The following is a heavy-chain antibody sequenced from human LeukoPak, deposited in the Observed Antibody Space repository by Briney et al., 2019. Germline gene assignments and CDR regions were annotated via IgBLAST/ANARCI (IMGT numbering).Heavy chain of an antibody. CDR2: IKQSGSEQ. V-gene: IGHV3-7*01. CDR3: ARRYFDY. CDR1: GFTFTNYW. J-gene: IGHJ4*02. Sequence: PGGSLRLSCAASGFTFTNYWMSWVRQAPGKGLEWVANIKQSGSEQYYVDSVKGRFTISRDNAKNSLYLQMNSLRAEDTAVYYCARRYFDYWGQGTLVTVSS.